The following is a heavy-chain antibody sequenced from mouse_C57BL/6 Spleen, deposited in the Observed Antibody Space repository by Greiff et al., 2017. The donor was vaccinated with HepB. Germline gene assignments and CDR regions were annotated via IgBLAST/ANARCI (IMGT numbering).Heavy chain of an antibody. V-gene: IGHV2-5*01. D-gene: IGHD2-5*01. CDR2: IWRGGST. CDR1: GFSLTSYG. CDR3: AKEDSNYPWYFDV. J-gene: IGHJ1*03. Sequence: VQLQQSGPGLVQPSQSLSITCTVSGFSLTSYGVHWVRQSPGKGLEWLGVIWRGGSTDYNAAFMSRLSITKDNSKSQVFFKMNSLQADDTAIYYCAKEDSNYPWYFDVWGTGTTVTVSS.